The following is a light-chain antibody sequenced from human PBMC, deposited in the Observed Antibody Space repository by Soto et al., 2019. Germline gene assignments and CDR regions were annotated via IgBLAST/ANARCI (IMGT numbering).Light chain of an antibody. CDR2: EVT. Sequence: QSVLTQPASVSGSRGQSIIISCVGRDTDVGQDKSVSWYQQGPGQAPKLLIFEVTNRPSGVSKRFSGSRSGNTASLTISGLQPDDEGDYFCVSYTDTDTLVFGTRTKLTV. CDR1: DTDVGQDKS. V-gene: IGLV2-14*01. J-gene: IGLJ1*01. CDR3: VSYTDTDTLV.